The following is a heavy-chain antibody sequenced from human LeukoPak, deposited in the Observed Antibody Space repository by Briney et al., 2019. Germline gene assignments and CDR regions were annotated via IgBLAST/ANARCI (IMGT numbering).Heavy chain of an antibody. CDR3: ARSLKRELLRTYFDY. V-gene: IGHV3-30*02. CDR2: TRYDESNK. D-gene: IGHD1-26*01. CDR1: GFTFSSYG. Sequence: GGSLRLSCAASGFTFSSYGMHWVRQAPGKGLEWVAFTRYDESNKYYADSVKGRFSISRDNSKNTLYLQMNSLRAEDTAVYYCARSLKRELLRTYFDYWGQGTLVTVSS. J-gene: IGHJ4*02.